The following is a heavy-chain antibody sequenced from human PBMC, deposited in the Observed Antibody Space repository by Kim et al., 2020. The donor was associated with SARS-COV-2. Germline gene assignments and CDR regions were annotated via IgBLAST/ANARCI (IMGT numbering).Heavy chain of an antibody. CDR2: HSGST. CDR3: ARNTTDY. J-gene: IGHJ4*02. D-gene: IGHD1-1*01. Sequence: HSGSTKYTPSLKSRVTISVDTSKNQFSLKLSSVTAADTAVYYCARNTTDYWGQGTLVTVSS. V-gene: IGHV4-34*01.